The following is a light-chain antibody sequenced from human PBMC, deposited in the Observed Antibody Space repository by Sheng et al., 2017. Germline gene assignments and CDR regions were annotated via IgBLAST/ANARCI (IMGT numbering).Light chain of an antibody. CDR3: QQRSNWPSWT. V-gene: IGKV3-11*01. CDR2: DAS. Sequence: EIVLTQSPATLSLSPGERATLSCRASQSVSSYLAWYQQKPGQAPRLLIYDASNRATGIPARFSGSGSGTDFTLTISSLEPEDFAVYYCQQRSNWPSWTVG. CDR1: QSVSSY. J-gene: IGKJ1*01.